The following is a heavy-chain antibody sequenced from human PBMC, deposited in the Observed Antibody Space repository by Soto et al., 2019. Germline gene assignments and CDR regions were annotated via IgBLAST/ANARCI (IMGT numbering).Heavy chain of an antibody. CDR1: GFTFSSYA. CDR3: AKDRLGVVVAARILYYGMDV. D-gene: IGHD2-15*01. CDR2: ISGRGGST. J-gene: IGHJ6*02. Sequence: EVQLLESGGGLVQPGGSLRLSCAASGFTFSSYAMSWVRQAPGKGLEWVSAISGRGGSTYYADSVKGRFTISRDNSKNTLYLQMNSLRAEDTAVYYCAKDRLGVVVAARILYYGMDVWGQGTTVTVSS. V-gene: IGHV3-23*01.